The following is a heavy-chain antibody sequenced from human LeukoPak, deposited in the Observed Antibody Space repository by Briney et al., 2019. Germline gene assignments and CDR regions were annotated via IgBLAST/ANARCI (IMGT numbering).Heavy chain of an antibody. CDR3: ERPTYSYFDY. V-gene: IGHV4-34*01. CDR1: GGSLSGYY. CDR2: INHSGST. Sequence: PSETLSLTCAVYGGSLSGYYWSWIRQPPGKGLEWIGEINHSGSTNYNPSLKSRVTISVDTSKNQFTLKLSSGTAADTAVYYCERPTYSYFDYWGQGTLVTVSS. D-gene: IGHD1-26*01. J-gene: IGHJ4*02.